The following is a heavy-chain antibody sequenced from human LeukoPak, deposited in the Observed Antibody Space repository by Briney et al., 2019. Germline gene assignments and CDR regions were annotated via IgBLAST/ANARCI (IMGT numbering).Heavy chain of an antibody. Sequence: KASETLSLTCTVSDGSVSSVGYYWGWIRQPPGKGPEWIGSIYYSGTTYYNPSLASRVTIFVDTSKNQFSLRLSSVTAADTAVYYCARRDQAIDYWGQGTLVTVSS. CDR1: DGSVSSVGYY. CDR3: ARRDQAIDY. V-gene: IGHV4-39*01. D-gene: IGHD5-24*01. CDR2: IYYSGTT. J-gene: IGHJ4*02.